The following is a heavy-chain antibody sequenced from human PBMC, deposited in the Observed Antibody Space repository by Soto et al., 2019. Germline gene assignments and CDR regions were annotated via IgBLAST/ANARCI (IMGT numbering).Heavy chain of an antibody. CDR3: ARGNDFWTGYIYYMDV. CDR1: GGSISSYY. V-gene: IGHV4-59*01. CDR2: IQYSGNT. D-gene: IGHD3-3*01. Sequence: QVQLQESGPGLVKPPETLSLTCTVSGGSISSYYWSWIRQPPGKGLEWIGYIQYSGNTNHNPSLKSRVTISVDTSKNQFSLKLSSVTAADTAVYYCARGNDFWTGYIYYMDVWGKGTTVTVS. J-gene: IGHJ6*03.